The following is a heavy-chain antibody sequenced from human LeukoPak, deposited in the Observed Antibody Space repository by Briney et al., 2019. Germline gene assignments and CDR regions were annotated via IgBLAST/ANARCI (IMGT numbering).Heavy chain of an antibody. D-gene: IGHD2-15*01. Sequence: GGSLRLSCAASGFTFSSYSISWVRQAPGKGLEWVSYISTGSAVIYYADSVKGRFTISRDDASNSVSLQMNILRADDTAVYYCARDVGYCSGGSCYRWFASWGQGTLVTVSS. CDR3: ARDVGYCSGGSCYRWFAS. CDR2: ISTGSAVI. V-gene: IGHV3-48*01. J-gene: IGHJ5*01. CDR1: GFTFSSYS.